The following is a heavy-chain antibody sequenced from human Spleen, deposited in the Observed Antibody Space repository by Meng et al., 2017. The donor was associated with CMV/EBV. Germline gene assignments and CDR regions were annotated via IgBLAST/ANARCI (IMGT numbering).Heavy chain of an antibody. CDR3: ARTEMTTVTTSIDY. CDR2: INYSGST. J-gene: IGHJ4*02. CDR1: GGSVSSSSSY. Sequence: SGGSVSSSSSYWSWIRQPPGKGLEWIGYINYSGSTNYNPSLKSRVTISVDTSKNQFSLRLSSVTAADTAVYYCARTEMTTVTTSIDYWGQGTLVTVSS. D-gene: IGHD4-11*01. V-gene: IGHV4-61*01.